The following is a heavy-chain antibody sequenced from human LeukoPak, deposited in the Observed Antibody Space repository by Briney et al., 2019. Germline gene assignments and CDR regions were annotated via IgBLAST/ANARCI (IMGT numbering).Heavy chain of an antibody. V-gene: IGHV3-9*03. D-gene: IGHD6-19*01. CDR3: AKDHSSGWRKGSFDY. CDR1: GFTFDDYA. J-gene: IGHJ4*02. Sequence: GRSLRLSCAASGFTFDDYAMHWVRQAPGKGLEWVSGISWNSGSIGYADSVKGRFTISRDNAKNSLYLQINSLRAEDMALYYCAKDHSSGWRKGSFDYWGQGTLVTVSS. CDR2: ISWNSGSI.